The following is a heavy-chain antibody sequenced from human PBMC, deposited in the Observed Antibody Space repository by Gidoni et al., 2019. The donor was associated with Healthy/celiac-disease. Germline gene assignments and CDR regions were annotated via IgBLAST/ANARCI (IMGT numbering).Heavy chain of an antibody. CDR2: IWYDGSNK. Sequence: QVQPVESGGGVVQPGRSLRLSCPASGFTFSSYGMHWVRQAPGKGLEWVAVIWYDGSNKYYADSVKGRFTISRDNSKNTLYLQMNSLRAEDTAVYYCARDSTGAYGDYSRPDVWGKGTTVTVSS. V-gene: IGHV3-33*01. CDR3: ARDSTGAYGDYSRPDV. CDR1: GFTFSSYG. J-gene: IGHJ6*04. D-gene: IGHD4-17*01.